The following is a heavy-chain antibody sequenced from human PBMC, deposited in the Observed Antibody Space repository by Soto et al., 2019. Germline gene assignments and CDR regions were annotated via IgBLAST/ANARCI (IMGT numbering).Heavy chain of an antibody. Sequence: ASVKVSCKASGYTFTGYYMHWVRQAPGQGLEWMGWINPNSGGTNYAQKFQGWVTMTRDTSISTAYMELSRLRSDDTAVYYGARAWSSSSWYWFDPWGQGTLVTVSS. CDR2: INPNSGGT. J-gene: IGHJ5*02. V-gene: IGHV1-2*04. CDR1: GYTFTGYY. CDR3: ARAWSSSSWYWFDP. D-gene: IGHD6-13*01.